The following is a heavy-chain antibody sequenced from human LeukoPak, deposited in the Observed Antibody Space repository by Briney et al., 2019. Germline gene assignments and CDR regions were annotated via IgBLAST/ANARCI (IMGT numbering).Heavy chain of an antibody. D-gene: IGHD6-13*01. V-gene: IGHV3-30*03. CDR2: ISYDGSNK. CDR1: GFTFSSYG. J-gene: IGHJ4*02. CDR3: AREEAAGPIDY. Sequence: GGSLRLSCAASGFTFSSYGMHWVRQAPGKGLEWVAVISYDGSNKYYADSVKGRFTISRDNSKNTLYLQMNSLRAEDTAVYYCAREEAAGPIDYWGQGTLVTVSS.